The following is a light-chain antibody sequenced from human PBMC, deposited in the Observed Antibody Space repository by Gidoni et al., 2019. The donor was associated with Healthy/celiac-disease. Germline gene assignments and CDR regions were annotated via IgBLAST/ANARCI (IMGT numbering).Light chain of an antibody. Sequence: QSVLPPPPSFSGSPGQWVTISCTGSSSNIGAGYDVHWYQQLPGTAPKLLIYGNSNRPSGVSDRFSGSKSGTSASLAITGLQAEDEADYYCQSYDSSLSGWVFGGGTKLTVL. CDR2: GNS. V-gene: IGLV1-40*01. CDR1: SSNIGAGYD. J-gene: IGLJ3*02. CDR3: QSYDSSLSGWV.